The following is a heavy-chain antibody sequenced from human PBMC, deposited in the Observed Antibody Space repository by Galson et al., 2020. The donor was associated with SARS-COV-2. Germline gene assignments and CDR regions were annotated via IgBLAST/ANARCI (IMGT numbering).Heavy chain of an antibody. Sequence: GGSLRLSCAASGFTFSDYAMTWVRQAPGKGLEWVSTMNGGGGKVFYADSVRGRVTVYRDNFKSVLYLQISNLRAEDTAMYFCAKDAHPYYYDSSGYNPNYFDSWGQGTLVTVSS. CDR2: MNGGGGKV. CDR3: AKDAHPYYYDSSGYNPNYFDS. CDR1: GFTFSDYA. V-gene: IGHV3-23*01. D-gene: IGHD3-22*01. J-gene: IGHJ4*02.